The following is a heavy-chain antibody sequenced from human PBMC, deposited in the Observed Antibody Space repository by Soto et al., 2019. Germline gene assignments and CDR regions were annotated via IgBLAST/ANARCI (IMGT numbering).Heavy chain of an antibody. CDR1: GGSFTSNNW. CDR2: IYRTGST. D-gene: IGHD1-7*01. CDR3: ASRDPGTSVDY. Sequence: SETLSLTCAVSGGSFTSNNWWTWVRQPPGQGLEWIGEIYRTGSTNYNPSLKSRVTISLDKSENQLSLKVTSQTAADTAVYYCASRDPGTSVDYWGQGTLVTVSS. J-gene: IGHJ4*02. V-gene: IGHV4-4*02.